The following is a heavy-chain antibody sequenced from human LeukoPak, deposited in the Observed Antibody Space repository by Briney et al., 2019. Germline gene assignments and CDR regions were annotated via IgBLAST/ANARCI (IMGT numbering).Heavy chain of an antibody. CDR1: GYSFTGYY. CDR2: INPNNGDT. D-gene: IGHD5-12*01. CDR3: ARDLGYSGYDSNNFDY. J-gene: IGHJ4*02. V-gene: IGHV1-2*02. Sequence: ASVKVSCKASGYSFTGYYVHWVRQAPGQGLEWMGWINPNNGDTNYAQNFQGRVTMTRDTSISTAYMELSRLRSDDTAVYYCARDLGYSGYDSNNFDYWGQGTLVTVSS.